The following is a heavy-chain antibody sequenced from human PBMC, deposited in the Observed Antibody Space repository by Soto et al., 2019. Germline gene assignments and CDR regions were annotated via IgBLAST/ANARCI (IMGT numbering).Heavy chain of an antibody. CDR2: FDPSDSYT. J-gene: IGHJ5*02. D-gene: IGHD5-12*01. CDR1: GYSFTSYW. Sequence: GESLKISCKGSGYSFTSYWISWVRQMPGKGLEWMGKFDPSDSYTNYSPSFQGHVTISADKSISTAYLQWSSLKASDTAMYYCATLTPSGYDSEGWFDPWGQGTLVTVYS. CDR3: ATLTPSGYDSEGWFDP. V-gene: IGHV5-10-1*01.